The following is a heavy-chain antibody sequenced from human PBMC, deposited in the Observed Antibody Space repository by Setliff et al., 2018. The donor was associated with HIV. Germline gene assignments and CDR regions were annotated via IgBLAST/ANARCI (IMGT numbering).Heavy chain of an antibody. CDR3: ARGPYTIDY. V-gene: IGHV3-48*03. CDR1: GYSFSSYE. D-gene: IGHD3-16*01. CDR2: ISSSGSSI. Sequence: GGSLRLSCAGSGYSFSSYEMNWVRQGPGKGLEWVSYISSSGSSIYYADSVKGRFTISRDNTKNSLYLQMNSLRAEDTAVYYCARGPYTIDYWGQGTLVTVSS. J-gene: IGHJ4*02.